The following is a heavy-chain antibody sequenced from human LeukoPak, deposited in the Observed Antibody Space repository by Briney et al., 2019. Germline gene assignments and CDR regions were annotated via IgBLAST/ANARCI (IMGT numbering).Heavy chain of an antibody. D-gene: IGHD6-19*01. V-gene: IGHV3-23*01. CDR3: AKASITVAGTYFDY. CDR2: ISNSGGST. J-gene: IGHJ4*02. Sequence: QPGASLRLSCAASGFTFSTYAMHWVRQAPGKGLEWVSVISNSGGSTVYADSVKGRFTISRDNPKNTLYLQVKSLRAEDTAVYYCAKASITVAGTYFDYWGQGTLVTVSS. CDR1: GFTFSTYA.